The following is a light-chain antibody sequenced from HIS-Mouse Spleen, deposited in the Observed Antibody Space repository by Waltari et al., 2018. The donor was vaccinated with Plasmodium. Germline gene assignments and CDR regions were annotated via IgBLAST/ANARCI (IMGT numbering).Light chain of an antibody. Sequence: AIRMTQSTSSFSASTGDIVTITCRASQGISSYLAWYQQKPGKAPKLLIYAASTLQSGVPSRFSGSGSGTDFTLTISCLQSEDFATYYCQQYYSYLLTFGGGTKVEIK. CDR3: QQYYSYLLT. CDR1: QGISSY. CDR2: AAS. J-gene: IGKJ4*01. V-gene: IGKV1-8*01.